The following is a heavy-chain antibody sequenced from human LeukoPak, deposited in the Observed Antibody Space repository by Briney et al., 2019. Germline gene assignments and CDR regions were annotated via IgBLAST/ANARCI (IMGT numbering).Heavy chain of an antibody. V-gene: IGHV3-23*01. CDR2: ITGSGGNT. J-gene: IGHJ5*02. CDR1: GFTFSSYA. D-gene: IGHD3-22*01. CDR3: VKDHHYYDTSGSWFDP. Sequence: GGSLRLSCAASGFTFSSYAMNWVRQAPGKGLEWVSGITGSGGNTYYADSVKGRFTISRDNSKNFLYLQMNSLRTEDTAFYYCVKDHHYYDTSGSWFDPWGQGTLVTVSS.